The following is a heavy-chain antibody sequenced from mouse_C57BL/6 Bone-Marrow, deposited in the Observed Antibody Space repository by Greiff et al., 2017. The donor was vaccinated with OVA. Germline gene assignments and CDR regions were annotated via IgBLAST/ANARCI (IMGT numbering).Heavy chain of an antibody. V-gene: IGHV1-50*01. D-gene: IGHD4-1*01. Sequence: QVQLQQPGAELVKPGASVKLSCKASGYTFTSYWMQWVKQRPGQGLEWIGEIDPSDSYTNYNQKFKGKATLTVDTSSSTAYMQLSSLTSEDSAVYYCASNWVYYAMDYWGQGTSVTVSS. J-gene: IGHJ4*01. CDR3: ASNWVYYAMDY. CDR1: GYTFTSYW. CDR2: IDPSDSYT.